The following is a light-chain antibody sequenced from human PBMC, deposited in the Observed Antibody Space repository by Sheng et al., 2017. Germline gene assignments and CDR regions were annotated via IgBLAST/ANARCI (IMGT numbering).Light chain of an antibody. V-gene: IGKV1-39*01. Sequence: DIQMTQSPSSLSASVGDRVTITCRASQGIRNDLGWYQQKPGKAPKLLVYATSILQSGVPSRFSGSGSGSDFTLSINSLQSEDFATYYCQQSYSIPYTFGQGTKLEIK. CDR1: QGIRND. CDR2: ATS. J-gene: IGKJ2*01. CDR3: QQSYSIPYT.